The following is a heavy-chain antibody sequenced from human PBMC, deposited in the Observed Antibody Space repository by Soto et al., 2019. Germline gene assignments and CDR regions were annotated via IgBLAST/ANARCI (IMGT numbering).Heavy chain of an antibody. CDR1: GYSFADYK. V-gene: IGHV1-2*04. CDR3: ATWVDYGDFEGFDF. CDR2: VDPNGGGS. J-gene: IGHJ4*02. Sequence: ASVKVSCKTSGYSFADYKLHWVRQAPGQGLEWMGWVDPNGGGSNSAQKFQGSVIMTWDTYITTAYLDLTRLTTNDTATYFCATWVDYGDFEGFDFWGQGTLVTVSS. D-gene: IGHD4-17*01.